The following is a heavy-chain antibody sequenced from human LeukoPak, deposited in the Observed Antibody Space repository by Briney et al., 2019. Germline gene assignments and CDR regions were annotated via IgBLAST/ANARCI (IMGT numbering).Heavy chain of an antibody. J-gene: IGHJ3*02. CDR2: INHSGST. CDR1: GGSFSGYY. Sequence: SETLSLTCAVYGGSFSGYYWSWIRQPPGKGLEWIGEINHSGSTNYNPSLKSRVTISVDTSKNQFSLKLSSVTAADTAVYYCARGLEVVITYDAFDIWAQGTMVTVSS. V-gene: IGHV4-34*01. D-gene: IGHD3-22*01. CDR3: ARGLEVVITYDAFDI.